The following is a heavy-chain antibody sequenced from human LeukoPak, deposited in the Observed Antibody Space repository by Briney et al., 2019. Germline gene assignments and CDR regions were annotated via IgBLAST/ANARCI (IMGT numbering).Heavy chain of an antibody. V-gene: IGHV3-23*01. Sequence: GGSLRLSCAASEFTFSNYAMNWVRQAPGKGLEWVSGISGSGGSTDYAQSAKGRITISRDNSKNTVYLEMNSLRAEDTAVYYCARSIRREGYCSSTSCYYSAFDIWGQGTMVTVSS. CDR2: ISGSGGST. CDR1: EFTFSNYA. CDR3: ARSIRREGYCSSTSCYYSAFDI. J-gene: IGHJ3*02. D-gene: IGHD2-2*01.